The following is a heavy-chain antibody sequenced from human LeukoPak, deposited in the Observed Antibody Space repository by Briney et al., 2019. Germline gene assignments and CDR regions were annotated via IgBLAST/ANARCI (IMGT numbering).Heavy chain of an antibody. Sequence: PGRSLRLSCAASGFTFSSYPMHWVRQAPGKGLEWVAVISYDGRNKYYADSVKGRFTISRDNSKNTLYLQMNSLRAEDTAVYYCARDRDYGSGSYYFDYWGQGTLVTVSS. J-gene: IGHJ4*02. CDR1: GFTFSSYP. V-gene: IGHV3-30*04. D-gene: IGHD3-10*01. CDR3: ARDRDYGSGSYYFDY. CDR2: ISYDGRNK.